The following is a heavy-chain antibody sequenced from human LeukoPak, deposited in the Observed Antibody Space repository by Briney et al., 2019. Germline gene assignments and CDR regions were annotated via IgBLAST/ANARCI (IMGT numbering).Heavy chain of an antibody. D-gene: IGHD1-26*01. CDR1: GYTFTRDY. J-gene: IGHJ4*02. CDR2: INPSGGST. V-gene: IGHV1-46*01. Sequence: ASVKVSCKAAGYTFTRDYIYWVRQAPGQGLEWMGIINPSGGSTSYAQKFQGRVTMTRDTSTSTVYMELSSLRSEDTAVYYCARDQEVGATMEVNYFDYWGQGTLVTVSS. CDR3: ARDQEVGATMEVNYFDY.